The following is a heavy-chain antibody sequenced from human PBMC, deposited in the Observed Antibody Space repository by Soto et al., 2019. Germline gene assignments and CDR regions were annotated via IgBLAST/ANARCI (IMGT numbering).Heavy chain of an antibody. D-gene: IGHD1-26*01. Sequence: VQLVESGGGLIQPGGSLRLSCAASGFTVSSNYMSWVRQAPGKGLEWVSVIYSGGSTYYADSVKGRFTISRDNSKNTLYLQMNSLRAEDTAVYYCARVGGGSTPGAFDIWGQGTMVTVSS. CDR3: ARVGGGSTPGAFDI. V-gene: IGHV3-53*01. J-gene: IGHJ3*02. CDR1: GFTVSSNY. CDR2: IYSGGST.